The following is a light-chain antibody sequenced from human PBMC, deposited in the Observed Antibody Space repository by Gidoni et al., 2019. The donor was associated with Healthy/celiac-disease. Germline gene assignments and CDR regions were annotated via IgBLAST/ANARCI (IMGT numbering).Light chain of an antibody. CDR3: QQSYSTTALT. Sequence: DIQMTHSPSSLSASVGDRVTITCRASQSISSYLNWYQQKPGKAPKRLIYAASSLQSGVQSRFSGSGCGTDFTITISSLQPKDFATYYCQQSYSTTALTFGGGTKVEIK. J-gene: IGKJ4*01. CDR1: QSISSY. CDR2: AAS. V-gene: IGKV1-39*01.